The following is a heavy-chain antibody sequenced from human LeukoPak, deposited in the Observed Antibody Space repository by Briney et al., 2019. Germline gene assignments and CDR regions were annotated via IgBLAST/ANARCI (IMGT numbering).Heavy chain of an antibody. CDR3: ARQRGSRGYSYGFPKYYFDY. CDR2: INHSGST. V-gene: IGHV4-34*01. J-gene: IGHJ4*02. D-gene: IGHD5-18*01. Sequence: SETLSLTCAVYGGSFSGYYWSWIRQPPGKGLEWIGEINHSGSTNYNPSLKSRVTISVDTSKNQFSLKLSSVTAADTAVYYCARQRGSRGYSYGFPKYYFDYWGQGTLVTVSS. CDR1: GGSFSGYY.